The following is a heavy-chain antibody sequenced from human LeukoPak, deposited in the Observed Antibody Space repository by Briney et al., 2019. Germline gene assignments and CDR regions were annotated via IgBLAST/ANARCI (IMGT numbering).Heavy chain of an antibody. CDR1: GFTFSSYW. CDR3: ARVEDYDILTGFDY. Sequence: GGSLRLSCAASGFTFSSYWMSWVRQAPGKGLEWVANIKQDESEKYYADSVKGRFTISRDNAKNSLYLQMNSLRAEDTAVYYCARVEDYDILTGFDYWGQGTLVTVSS. CDR2: IKQDESEK. D-gene: IGHD3-9*01. V-gene: IGHV3-7*01. J-gene: IGHJ4*02.